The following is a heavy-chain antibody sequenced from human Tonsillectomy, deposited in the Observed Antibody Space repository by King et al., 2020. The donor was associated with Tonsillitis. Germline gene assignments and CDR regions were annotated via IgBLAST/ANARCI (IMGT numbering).Heavy chain of an antibody. J-gene: IGHJ4*02. D-gene: IGHD3-10*01. V-gene: IGHV3-23*04. Sequence: VQLVESGGGLVQPGGSLRLSCAASGFTFSSYAMSWVRQAPGKGLEWVSAISGSGGSTYYADSVKGRFTISRDNSKNTLYLQMNSLRAEDTAVYYCAKAPGWRVLLWFGAFDPSWGQGTLVTVSS. CDR2: ISGSGGST. CDR3: AKAPGWRVLLWFGAFDPS. CDR1: GFTFSSYA.